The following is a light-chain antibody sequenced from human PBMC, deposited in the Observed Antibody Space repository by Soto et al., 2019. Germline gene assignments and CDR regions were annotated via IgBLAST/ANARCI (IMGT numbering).Light chain of an antibody. J-gene: IGKJ5*01. CDR2: AAS. CDR3: QQLNSYPLT. CDR1: QGISSY. V-gene: IGKV1-9*01. Sequence: DSRFTQSPSFLSASVGDRVTMTCRATQGISSYLAWYQQKPGKAPNLLIYAASSLQSGVPSRFSGSGSGTEFTLTISSLQPEDFATYYCQQLNSYPLTFGQGTRLEIK.